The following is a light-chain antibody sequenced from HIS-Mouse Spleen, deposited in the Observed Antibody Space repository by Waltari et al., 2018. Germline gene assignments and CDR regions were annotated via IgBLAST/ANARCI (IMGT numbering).Light chain of an antibody. J-gene: IGLJ2*01. Sequence: SYELTQPPSVSVSPGQTARITFSGEAFQTKYAYWYQQKSGQSPVLVIYEDSKRPSGIPERFSGSSSGTMATLTISGVQVEDEADYYCYSTDSSGNHRVFGGGTKLTVL. CDR2: EDS. CDR3: YSTDSSGNHRV. V-gene: IGLV3-10*01. CDR1: AFQTKY.